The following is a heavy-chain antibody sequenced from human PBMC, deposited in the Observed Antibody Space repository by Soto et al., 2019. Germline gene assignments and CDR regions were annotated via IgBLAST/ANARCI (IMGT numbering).Heavy chain of an antibody. CDR1: EGTFNSYA. V-gene: IGHV1-69*01. D-gene: IGHD6-13*01. Sequence: QAQVVQSGAEVRKPGSSVKLSCKASEGTFNSYAIAWVRQAPGQVLAWMGGIIPYYNTLNYAQKFQDRVTITADDSTNTGYMELSSLRSDDTAVYFCASGASRWYPYFFDSWAQGTLVTVSS. CDR3: ASGASRWYPYFFDS. J-gene: IGHJ4*02. CDR2: IIPYYNTL.